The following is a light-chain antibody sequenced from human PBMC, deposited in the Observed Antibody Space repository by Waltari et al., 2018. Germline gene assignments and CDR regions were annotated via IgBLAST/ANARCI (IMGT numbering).Light chain of an antibody. J-gene: IGLJ1*01. CDR1: SANIGSNP. Sequence: QSVLTQPPSVSGTPGQRVTISCSGSSANIGSNPVTWYHQLPGTAPKVLIYSNNQRPSWVPDRFAGSKSGTSASLAISGLQSEDEADYYCAAWDDSLTSFVFGSGTTVTVL. CDR2: SNN. CDR3: AAWDDSLTSFV. V-gene: IGLV1-44*01.